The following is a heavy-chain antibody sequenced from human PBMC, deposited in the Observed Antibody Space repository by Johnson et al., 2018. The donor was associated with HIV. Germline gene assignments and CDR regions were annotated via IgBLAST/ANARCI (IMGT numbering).Heavy chain of an antibody. CDR3: ARDKGGGSDAFDI. J-gene: IGHJ3*02. D-gene: IGHD2-15*01. CDR2: INWNGGST. CDR1: GFTFDDYG. V-gene: IGHV3-20*04. Sequence: VQLVESGGGVARPGGSLRLSCAASGFTFDDYGMSWVRQAPGKGPEWVSGINWNGGSTGYADSVKGRFTISRDNSKNTLYLQMNSLRAEDTAVYYCARDKGGGSDAFDIWGQGTMVTVSS.